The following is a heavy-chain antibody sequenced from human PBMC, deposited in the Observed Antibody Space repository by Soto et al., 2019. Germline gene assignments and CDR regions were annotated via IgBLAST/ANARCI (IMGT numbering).Heavy chain of an antibody. CDR2: IYYTGST. Sequence: SETLSLTCTVSGGSFSSGDYYWSWVRQPPGKGLEWIGYIYYTGSTFNNPSLKSRVSISIDTSKTQFSLKLSSVTAADTAVYYCAGIHFGDEPSYYYYGMDAWGQGTTVTVSS. CDR3: AGIHFGDEPSYYYYGMDA. D-gene: IGHD4-17*01. CDR1: GGSFSSGDYY. J-gene: IGHJ6*02. V-gene: IGHV4-30-4*01.